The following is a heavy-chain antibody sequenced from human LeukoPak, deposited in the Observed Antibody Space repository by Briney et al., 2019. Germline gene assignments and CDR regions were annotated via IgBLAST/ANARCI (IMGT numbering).Heavy chain of an antibody. J-gene: IGHJ5*02. CDR3: ARDPPFSRGFNFVLSS. D-gene: IGHD5-12*01. CDR1: GFTFDTYS. Sequence: GGSLRLSCAASGFTFDTYSFHWVRQAPGKGLDWVALISNDGRRKYYADAVKGRFTISRDDSKNPLSLQMNSLRAEDSSTYYCARDPPFSRGFNFVLSSWGQGTPVTVSS. V-gene: IGHV3-30*04. CDR2: ISNDGRRK.